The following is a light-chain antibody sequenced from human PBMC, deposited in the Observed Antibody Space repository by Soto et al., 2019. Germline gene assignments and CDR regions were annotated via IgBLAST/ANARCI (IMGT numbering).Light chain of an antibody. CDR3: QSYDSTLSDRDV. V-gene: IGLV1-40*01. Sequence: QLVLTQPPSVSGAPGQRVTISCTGSSSNIGAGFDVHWYQQRPGTAPKLLIFGNNNRPSGVPDRFSGSKSGTSASLAITGLQAEDEGDYYCQSYDSTLSDRDVFGTGTKVTVL. CDR2: GNN. CDR1: SSNIGAGFD. J-gene: IGLJ1*01.